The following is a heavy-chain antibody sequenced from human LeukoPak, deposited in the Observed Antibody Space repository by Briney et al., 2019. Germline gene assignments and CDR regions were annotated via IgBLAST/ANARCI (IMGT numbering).Heavy chain of an antibody. CDR2: ISYDGSNK. J-gene: IGHJ4*02. Sequence: GGSVRLSCAASGFTFSSYAMHWVRQAPGKGLEWVAVISYDGSNKYYADSVKGRFTISRDNSKSTLYLQMNSRRAEDTALYYCARDAHRVDTTIVDFDYWGQGTLVTVSS. D-gene: IGHD5-18*01. CDR3: ARDAHRVDTTIVDFDY. V-gene: IGHV3-30*04. CDR1: GFTFSSYA.